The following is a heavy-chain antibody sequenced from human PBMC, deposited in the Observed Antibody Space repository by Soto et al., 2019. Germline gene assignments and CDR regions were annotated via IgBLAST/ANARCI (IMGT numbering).Heavy chain of an antibody. D-gene: IGHD5-18*01. Sequence: QVTLKESGPVLVKPTETLTLSCTVSGLSITDSEMGVSWIRQPPGQPLEWLAHIFSNGEKSYRTFLKTRITISKDTSKSQVVLTMTNMDPADTATYYCARILVTAAVRHYLDAWGQGIPVTVSS. V-gene: IGHV2-26*01. CDR1: GLSITDSEMG. CDR2: IFSNGEK. J-gene: IGHJ4*01. CDR3: ARILVTAAVRHYLDA.